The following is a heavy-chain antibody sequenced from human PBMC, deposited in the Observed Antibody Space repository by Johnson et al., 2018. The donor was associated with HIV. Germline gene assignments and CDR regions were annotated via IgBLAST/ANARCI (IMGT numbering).Heavy chain of an antibody. Sequence: QVQLVESGGGLVKPGGSLRLSCAASGFIFSDYYMSWIRQAPGQGLEWVSYISSSGSTIYYADSVKVRFTISRDNANNSLYMQMNSLRVEDTAVYYCAREATMVREVNDGFDIWGQGTMVTVSS. CDR2: ISSSGSTI. V-gene: IGHV3-11*01. J-gene: IGHJ3*02. CDR3: AREATMVREVNDGFDI. D-gene: IGHD3-10*01. CDR1: GFIFSDYY.